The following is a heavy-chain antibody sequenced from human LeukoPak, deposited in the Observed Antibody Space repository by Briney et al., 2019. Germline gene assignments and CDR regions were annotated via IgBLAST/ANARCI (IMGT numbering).Heavy chain of an antibody. Sequence: GGSLRLSCSASGFTFSSYATHWVRQAPGKGLEYVSAISSNGGSTYYADSVKGRFTISRDNSKNTLYLQMSSLRAEDTAVYYCVRGELLWFGELNPDAFDIWGQGTMVTVSS. CDR2: ISSNGGST. D-gene: IGHD3-10*01. J-gene: IGHJ3*02. CDR3: VRGELLWFGELNPDAFDI. V-gene: IGHV3-64D*06. CDR1: GFTFSSYA.